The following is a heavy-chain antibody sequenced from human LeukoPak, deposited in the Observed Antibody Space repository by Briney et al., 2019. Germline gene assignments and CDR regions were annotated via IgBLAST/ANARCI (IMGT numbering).Heavy chain of an antibody. CDR2: MYHSGST. CDR1: GGXISSGGYS. J-gene: IGHJ3*02. CDR3: ARDGLDGDDAFDI. Sequence: SETLSLTCAVSGGXISSGGYSWSWIRQPPGKGLEWIGYMYHSGSTYYNPSLKSRVTISVDRSKNQFSLKLSSVTAADTAVYYCARDGLDGDDAFDIWGQGTMVTVSS. V-gene: IGHV4-30-2*01. D-gene: IGHD4-17*01.